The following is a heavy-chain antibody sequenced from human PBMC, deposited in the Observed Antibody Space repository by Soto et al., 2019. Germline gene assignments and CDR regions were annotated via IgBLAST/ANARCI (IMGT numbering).Heavy chain of an antibody. V-gene: IGHV3-23*01. CDR3: ARRRGGGGHFDY. Sequence: GGSLRLSCAASGFTFSSYAMGWVRQGPGKGLEWVAVVSIGGSTHYADSVRGRFTISRDNSKNTLSLQMNSLTAEDTAVYFCARRRGGGGHFDYWGQGAMGTVSS. CDR2: VSIGGST. CDR1: GFTFSSYA. D-gene: IGHD2-15*01. J-gene: IGHJ4*02.